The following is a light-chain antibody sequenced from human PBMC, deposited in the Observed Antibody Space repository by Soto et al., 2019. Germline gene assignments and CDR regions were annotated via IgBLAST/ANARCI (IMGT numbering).Light chain of an antibody. Sequence: EIVLTQSPATLSLSPGERATISCRASQSVSSYLAWYQQKPGKTFVILMYSASNQAIRIPSRLSGSGSGTDFSLTISCLEPEDCAVCYGQQLSICPLTFGQGTKVDIK. CDR2: SAS. J-gene: IGKJ1*01. CDR1: QSVSSY. V-gene: IGKV3-11*01. CDR3: QQLSICPLT.